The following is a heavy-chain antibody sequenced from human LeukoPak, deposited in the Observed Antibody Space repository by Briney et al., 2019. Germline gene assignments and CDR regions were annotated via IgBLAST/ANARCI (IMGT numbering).Heavy chain of an antibody. Sequence: GASVKVSCKASGGTFSSYAISWVRQAPGQGLEWMGGIIPIFGTANYAQKFQGRVTITADESTSTAYMELSSLRSEDTAVYYCARVQDIVVVPAVQRSYYYYYYGMDVWGQGTTVTVSS. J-gene: IGHJ6*02. CDR2: IIPIFGTA. CDR3: ARVQDIVVVPAVQRSYYYYYYGMDV. CDR1: GGTFSSYA. D-gene: IGHD2-2*01. V-gene: IGHV1-69*01.